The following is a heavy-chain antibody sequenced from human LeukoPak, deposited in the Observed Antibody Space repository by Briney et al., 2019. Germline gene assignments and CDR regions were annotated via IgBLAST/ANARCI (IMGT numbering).Heavy chain of an antibody. V-gene: IGHV3-30*02. CDR2: IRYDGSNK. CDR3: ARDPGSGYQPLYYFDY. D-gene: IGHD3-22*01. Sequence: PGGSLRLSCAASGFTFSSYGMHWVRQAPGKGLEWVAFIRYDGSNKYYADSVKGRFTISRDNSKNTLYLQMDSLRAEDTAVYYCARDPGSGYQPLYYFDYWGQGTLVTVSS. J-gene: IGHJ4*02. CDR1: GFTFSSYG.